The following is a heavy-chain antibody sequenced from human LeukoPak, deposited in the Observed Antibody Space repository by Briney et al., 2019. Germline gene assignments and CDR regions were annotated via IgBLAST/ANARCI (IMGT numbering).Heavy chain of an antibody. V-gene: IGHV3-23*01. CDR3: AKDGFGDFWSGSNY. CDR1: GFTFSDYY. J-gene: IGHJ4*02. Sequence: GGSLRLSCAASGFTFSDYYMSWIRQAPGKGLEWVSAISGSGGSTYYADSVKGRFTISRDNSKNTLYLQMNSLRAEDTAVYYCAKDGFGDFWSGSNYWGQGTLVTVSS. CDR2: ISGSGGST. D-gene: IGHD3-3*01.